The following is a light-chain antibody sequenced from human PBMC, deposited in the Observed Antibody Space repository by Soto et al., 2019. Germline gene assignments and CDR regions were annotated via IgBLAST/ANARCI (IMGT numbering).Light chain of an antibody. CDR2: GNV. V-gene: IGLV1-40*01. J-gene: IGLJ1*01. CDR3: QSYDSSLSGYV. Sequence: QSVLTQPPSGSGAPGLRVTISCTGSSSNIGAGFDVHWYQQLPGTAPKLLISGNVDRPSGVPDRFSGSKSGTTASLAITWFQAEDEADYYCQSYDSSLSGYVFGTGTQLTVL. CDR1: SSNIGAGFD.